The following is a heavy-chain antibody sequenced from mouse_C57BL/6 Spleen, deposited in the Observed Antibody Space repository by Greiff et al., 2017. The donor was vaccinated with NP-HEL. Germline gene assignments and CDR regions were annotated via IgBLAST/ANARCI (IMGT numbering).Heavy chain of an antibody. V-gene: IGHV1-39*01. CDR1: GYSFTDYN. Sequence: EVQLQQSGPELVKPGASVKISCKASGYSFTDYNMNWVKQSNGKSLEWIGVINPNYGTTSYNQKFKGKATLTVDQSSSTAYMQLNRLTSEDSAVYYGARGIYYDDDGGLDWYFDVWGTGTTVTVSS. CDR3: ARGIYYDDDGGLDWYFDV. J-gene: IGHJ1*03. D-gene: IGHD2-4*01. CDR2: INPNYGTT.